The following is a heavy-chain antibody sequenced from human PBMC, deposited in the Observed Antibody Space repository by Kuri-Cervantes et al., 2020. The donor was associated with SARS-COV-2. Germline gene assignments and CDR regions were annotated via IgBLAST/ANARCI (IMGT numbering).Heavy chain of an antibody. CDR2: INHSGST. CDR3: ARGSYDFWSGYYTGCWFDP. Sequence: ESLKISCAASGFTFSSNAMSWVRQPPGKGLEWIGEINHSGSTNYNPSLKSRVTISVDTSKNQFSLKLSSVTAADTAVYYCARGSYDFWSGYYTGCWFDPWGQGTLVTVSS. D-gene: IGHD3-3*01. V-gene: IGHV4-34*01. J-gene: IGHJ5*02. CDR1: GFTFSSNA.